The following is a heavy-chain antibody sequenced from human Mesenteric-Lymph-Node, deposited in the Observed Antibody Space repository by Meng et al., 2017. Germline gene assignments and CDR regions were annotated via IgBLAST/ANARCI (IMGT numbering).Heavy chain of an antibody. CDR1: GGSHSSRSW. CDR3: ARVGAYCGGDCYHPR. J-gene: IGHJ4*02. V-gene: IGHV4-4*02. CDR2: IYHSGST. D-gene: IGHD2-21*02. Sequence: VQRRVSRPGLENPSQTLSLTCAVSGGSHSSRSWWSGVRQPPGKGLEWIGEIYHSGSTNYNPSLKSRVTISVDESKNQFSLRLSSVTAADTAVYYCARVGAYCGGDCYHPRWGQGTLVTVSS.